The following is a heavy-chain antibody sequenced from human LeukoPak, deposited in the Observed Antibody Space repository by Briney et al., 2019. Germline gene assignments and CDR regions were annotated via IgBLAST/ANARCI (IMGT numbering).Heavy chain of an antibody. J-gene: IGHJ5*02. Sequence: ASEKVSCKASGYTFTRYDINWVRLATGLGREWMGWMNTNCGNTGYEQKVQGRFTMTRNISISTAYMELSSLRSEDTAVYYCAREESGITGTSGGSDPWGQGTLVTVSS. D-gene: IGHD1-20*01. CDR2: MNTNCGNT. CDR3: AREESGITGTSGGSDP. CDR1: GYTFTRYD. V-gene: IGHV1-8*01.